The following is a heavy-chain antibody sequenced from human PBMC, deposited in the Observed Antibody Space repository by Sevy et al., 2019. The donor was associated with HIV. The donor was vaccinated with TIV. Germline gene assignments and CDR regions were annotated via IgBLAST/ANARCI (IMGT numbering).Heavy chain of an antibody. CDR2: IYYSGST. Sequence: SETLSLTCTVSDGSISSYYWSWIRQPPGKGLEWIGYIYYSGSTNYNPSLKSRVTISVDTSKNQFSLKLSSVTAADTAVYYCARGAMVQGVIMIFDYWGQGTLVTVSS. CDR3: ARGAMVQGVIMIFDY. V-gene: IGHV4-59*01. D-gene: IGHD3-10*01. CDR1: DGSISSYY. J-gene: IGHJ4*02.